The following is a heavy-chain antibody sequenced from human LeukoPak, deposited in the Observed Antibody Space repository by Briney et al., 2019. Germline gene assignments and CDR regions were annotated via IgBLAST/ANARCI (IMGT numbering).Heavy chain of an antibody. CDR2: ISNSGDST. D-gene: IGHD6-19*01. CDR1: GFTFYSYT. CDR3: VNDPYSSGWYGGNAFDL. V-gene: IGHV3-23*01. J-gene: IGHJ3*01. Sequence: GGSLRLSCAASGFTFYSYTMSWVRQAPRKRLEWVSAISNSGDSTYYADPVKGRFTISRDNSKKTLYLQMNSLTVEDTAVYHCVNDPYSSGWYGGNAFDLWGQGTMVTVSS.